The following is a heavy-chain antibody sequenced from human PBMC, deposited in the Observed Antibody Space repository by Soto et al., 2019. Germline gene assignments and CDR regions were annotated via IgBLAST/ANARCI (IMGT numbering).Heavy chain of an antibody. V-gene: IGHV3-73*01. D-gene: IGHD4-17*01. Sequence: PGGSLRLSCAASGFTFSGSAMHWVRQASGKGLEWVGRIRSKANSYATAYAASVKGRFTISRDDSKNTAYLQMNSLKTEDTAVYYCTRLRYGDYRGYYGMDVWGQGTTVTVSS. CDR1: GFTFSGSA. CDR3: TRLRYGDYRGYYGMDV. CDR2: IRSKANSYAT. J-gene: IGHJ6*02.